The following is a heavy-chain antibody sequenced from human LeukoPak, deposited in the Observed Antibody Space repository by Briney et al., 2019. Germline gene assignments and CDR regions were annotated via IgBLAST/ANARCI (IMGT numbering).Heavy chain of an antibody. CDR1: GYTFTSYD. CDR3: ATVTIFGVVTPGSFDY. D-gene: IGHD3-3*01. Sequence: ASVKVSCKASGYTFTSYDINWVRQATGQGLEWMGWMNPNSGNTGYAQKFQGRVTMTRNTSISTAYMELSSLRSEDTAVYYCATVTIFGVVTPGSFDYWGQGTLVTVSS. CDR2: MNPNSGNT. V-gene: IGHV1-8*01. J-gene: IGHJ4*02.